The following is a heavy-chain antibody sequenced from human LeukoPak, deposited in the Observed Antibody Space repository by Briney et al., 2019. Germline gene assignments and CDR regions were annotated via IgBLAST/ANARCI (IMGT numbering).Heavy chain of an antibody. Sequence: ASVKVSCKASGYTFTGYYMHWVRQAPGQALEWMGWINPNSGGTNYAQKFQGRVTMTRDTSISTAYMELSRLRSGDTAVYYCASLSVWSLSVYSSGWYRHGMDVWGQGTTVTVSS. D-gene: IGHD6-19*01. CDR2: INPNSGGT. CDR3: ASLSVWSLSVYSSGWYRHGMDV. J-gene: IGHJ6*02. CDR1: GYTFTGYY. V-gene: IGHV1-2*02.